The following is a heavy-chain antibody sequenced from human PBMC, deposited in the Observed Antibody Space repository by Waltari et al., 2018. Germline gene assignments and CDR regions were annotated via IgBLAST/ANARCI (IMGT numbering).Heavy chain of an antibody. D-gene: IGHD3-3*01. CDR3: AIQISGVVF. Sequence: EVQLVESGGGLVQHGVSLSLSFAASGFTFSAYRMHWVRQAPGKGLVWVSLINADGRATLYADSVKGRFTMSRDNAKDTLYLQMNSLRGEDTAVYYCAIQISGVVFWGQGTLVTVSS. CDR1: GFTFSAYR. V-gene: IGHV3-74*01. J-gene: IGHJ4*02. CDR2: INADGRAT.